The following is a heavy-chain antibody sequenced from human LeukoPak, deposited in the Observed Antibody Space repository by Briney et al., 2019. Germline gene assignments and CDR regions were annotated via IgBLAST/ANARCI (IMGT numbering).Heavy chain of an antibody. CDR2: IYTSGST. J-gene: IGHJ5*02. CDR3: ARDMVRAPSSGDWFDP. D-gene: IGHD3-10*01. CDR1: GGSISSYH. V-gene: IGHV4-4*07. Sequence: PSETLSLTCTVSGGSISSYHWSWIRQPAGKGLEWIGRIYTSGSTNYNPSLKGRVTMSVDTSKNQFSLKLSSVTAADTAVYYCARDMVRAPSSGDWFDPWGQGTLVTVSS.